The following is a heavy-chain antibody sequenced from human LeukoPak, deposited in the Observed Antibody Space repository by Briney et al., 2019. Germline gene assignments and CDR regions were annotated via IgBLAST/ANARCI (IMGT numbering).Heavy chain of an antibody. CDR2: ISSSGTYI. V-gene: IGHV3-21*01. J-gene: IGHJ4*02. CDR1: GFTFISYT. Sequence: PGGSLRLSCAASGFTFISYTMNWVRQAPGKGLEWVSSISSSGTYIYYADSLKGRFTISRDNAKNSLYLQMNSLRAEDTAVYYCARDLYGDYSFDYWGQGTLVTVSS. D-gene: IGHD4-17*01. CDR3: ARDLYGDYSFDY.